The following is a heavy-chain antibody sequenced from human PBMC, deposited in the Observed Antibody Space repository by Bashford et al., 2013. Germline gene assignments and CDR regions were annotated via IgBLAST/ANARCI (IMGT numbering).Heavy chain of an antibody. J-gene: IGHJ6*02. V-gene: IGHV1-8*01. CDR1: GYTFINYD. D-gene: IGHD3-22*01. CDR2: MNPNSGNT. CDR3: AADRGDYDRNDYYTYYYYGMDV. Sequence: ASVKVSCKASGYTFINYDINWVRQAAGQGLEWMGWMNPNSGNTGYAQRFQERVTITRDMSTSTVYMELSSLRSEDTAVYYCAADRGDYDRNDYYTYYYYGMDVWGQGTTVTVSS.